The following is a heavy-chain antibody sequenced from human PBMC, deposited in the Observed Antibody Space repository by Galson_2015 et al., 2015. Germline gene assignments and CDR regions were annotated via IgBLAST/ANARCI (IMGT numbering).Heavy chain of an antibody. D-gene: IGHD2-21*01. CDR3: AKGERAYCGGECYWDY. CDR1: GFTFSTYG. V-gene: IGHV3-30*18. CDR2: ISYDGSNK. J-gene: IGHJ4*02. Sequence: SLRLSCAASGFTFSTYGMHWVRQAPGKGLEWVAIISYDGSNKYSADSVKSRFTISRDNSKNTLYVQMNSLGAEVTAIYYCAKGERAYCGGECYWDYWGQGTLVTVSS.